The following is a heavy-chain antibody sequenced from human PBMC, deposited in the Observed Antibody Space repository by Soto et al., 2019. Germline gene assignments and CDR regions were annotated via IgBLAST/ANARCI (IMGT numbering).Heavy chain of an antibody. Sequence: QVQLVQSGAEVKKPGDSVRVSCKASGYTFTSYGIGWVRQAPGQGLEWMGWISANNGNTKYAQKVQGRVTMTTDASTSTAYMEMRSLRSDDAAVYYWARDGYLDHWGQGTLVTVSS. CDR3: ARDGYLDH. J-gene: IGHJ4*02. CDR1: GYTFTSYG. V-gene: IGHV1-18*01. CDR2: ISANNGNT.